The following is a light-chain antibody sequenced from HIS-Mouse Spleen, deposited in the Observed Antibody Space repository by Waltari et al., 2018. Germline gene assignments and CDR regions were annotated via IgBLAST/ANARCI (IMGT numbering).Light chain of an antibody. CDR2: RNK. V-gene: IGLV1-47*01. Sequence: SVLTQPPSASGTPGQSVTIPCFGISPNPGRNSLYWYQQLPGTAPKLLISRNKQRPSGVPDLFSGSKSGTSASLAISGLRSEDEADYYCAAWDDSLSGPVFGGGTKLTVL. CDR1: SPNPGRNS. J-gene: IGLJ3*02. CDR3: AAWDDSLSGPV.